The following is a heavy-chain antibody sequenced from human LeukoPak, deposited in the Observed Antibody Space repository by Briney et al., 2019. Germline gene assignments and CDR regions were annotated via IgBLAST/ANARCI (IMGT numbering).Heavy chain of an antibody. D-gene: IGHD6-19*01. V-gene: IGHV4-4*07. CDR2: IYTSGST. J-gene: IGHJ4*02. CDR1: GGSISSYY. CDR3: ARGEAVAARGYYFDY. Sequence: PSETLSLTCTVSGGSISSYYWSWVRQPAGKGLEWLGRIYTSGSTNYNPSLKSRVTISVDKSKNQFSLKLSSVTAADTAVYYCARGEAVAARGYYFDYWGQGTLLTVSS.